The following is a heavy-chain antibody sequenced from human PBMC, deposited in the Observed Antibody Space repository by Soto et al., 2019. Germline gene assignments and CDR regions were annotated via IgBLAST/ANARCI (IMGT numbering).Heavy chain of an antibody. D-gene: IGHD6-13*01. V-gene: IGHV1-69*13. CDR3: ARDPSGIAAAGTHYYYYGMDV. CDR2: IIPIFGTA. J-gene: IGHJ6*02. Sequence: GASVKVSCKASGGTFSSYAISWVRQAPGQGLEWMGGIIPIFGTANYAQKFLGRVTITADESTSTAYMELSSLRSEDTAVYYCARDPSGIAAAGTHYYYYGMDVWGQGTTVTVSS. CDR1: GGTFSSYA.